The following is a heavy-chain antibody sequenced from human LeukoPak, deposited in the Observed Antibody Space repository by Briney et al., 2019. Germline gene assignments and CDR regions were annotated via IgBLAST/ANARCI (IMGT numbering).Heavy chain of an antibody. CDR3: AKYSQLLSGYYFDF. Sequence: NSGRSLRLSCAASGFTFSSYSMNWVRQAPGKGLEWVSSISSSSSYIYYADSVKGRFTISRDNAKNSLYLQMNSLRAEDTAKYYCAKYSQLLSGYYFDFWGQGTLVTVSS. J-gene: IGHJ4*02. CDR1: GFTFSSYS. V-gene: IGHV3-21*04. D-gene: IGHD2-2*01. CDR2: ISSSSSYI.